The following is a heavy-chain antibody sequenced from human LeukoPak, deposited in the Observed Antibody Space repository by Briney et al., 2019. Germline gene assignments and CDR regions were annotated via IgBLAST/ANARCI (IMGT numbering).Heavy chain of an antibody. CDR3: AKGGSSRGGYFDY. Sequence: PGGSLRLSCAASGFTFRTYGMHWVRQAPGRGLEWVAFIRNDGTIKYYADSVKGRFTISRDNSKNTLYLRMNSLRAEDTAVYYCAKGGSSRGGYFDYGAREPLATVPS. CDR1: GFTFRTYG. D-gene: IGHD6-13*01. V-gene: IGHV3-30*02. J-gene: IGHJ4*02. CDR2: IRNDGTIK.